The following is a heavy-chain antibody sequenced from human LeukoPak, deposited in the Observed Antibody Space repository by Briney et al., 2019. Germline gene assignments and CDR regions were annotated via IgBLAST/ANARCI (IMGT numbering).Heavy chain of an antibody. D-gene: IGHD3-16*01. CDR1: GYTFTSYD. CDR3: ARDHPGENWFDP. Sequence: GASVKVSCKASGYTFTSYDINWVRQATGQGLEWMGWMNPNSGNTGYAQKFQGRVTITRNTSISTAYMELSSLRSDDTAVYYCARDHPGENWFDPWGQGTLVTVSS. J-gene: IGHJ5*02. V-gene: IGHV1-8*03. CDR2: MNPNSGNT.